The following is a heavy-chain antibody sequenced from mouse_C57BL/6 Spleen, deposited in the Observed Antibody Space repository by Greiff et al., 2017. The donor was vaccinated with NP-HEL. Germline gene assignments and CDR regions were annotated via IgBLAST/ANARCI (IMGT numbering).Heavy chain of an antibody. Sequence: VKLMESGPELVKPGASVKISCKASGYAFSSSWMNWVKQRPGKGLEWIGRIYPGDGDTNYNGKFKGKATLTADKSSSTAYMQLSSLTSEDSAVYFCARSDGSSSYAMDYWGQGTSVTVSS. CDR1: GYAFSSSW. J-gene: IGHJ4*01. D-gene: IGHD1-1*01. CDR2: IYPGDGDT. V-gene: IGHV1-82*01. CDR3: ARSDGSSSYAMDY.